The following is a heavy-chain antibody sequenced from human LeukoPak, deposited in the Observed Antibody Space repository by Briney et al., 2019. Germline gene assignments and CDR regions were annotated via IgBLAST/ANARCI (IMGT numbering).Heavy chain of an antibody. CDR3: SRSSGWLSVY. J-gene: IGHJ4*02. V-gene: IGHV3-49*03. CDR1: GFTFGDYL. D-gene: IGHD6-19*01. Sequence: GGSLRLSCTASGFTFGDYLMSWFRQAPGKGLEWIGFIRRKLDGGTAEYAASVKGRFTISRDNSTSIAYLQMNSLKTEDTAVYYCSRSSGWLSVYWGQGTLVTVSS. CDR2: IRRKLDGGTA.